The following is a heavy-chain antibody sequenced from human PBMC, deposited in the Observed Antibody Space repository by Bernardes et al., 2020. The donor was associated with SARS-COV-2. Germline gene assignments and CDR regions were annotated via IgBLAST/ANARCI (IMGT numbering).Heavy chain of an antibody. V-gene: IGHV1-2*02. CDR1: GYTFTGYY. D-gene: IGHD2-15*01. Sequence: ASVKVSCKASGYTFTGYYMHWVRQAPGQGLEWMGWINPNSGGTNYAQKFQGRVTMTRDTSISTAYMELSRLRSDDTAVYYCARELAYCSGGSCYGGGYFDYWGQGTLVTVSS. J-gene: IGHJ4*02. CDR2: INPNSGGT. CDR3: ARELAYCSGGSCYGGGYFDY.